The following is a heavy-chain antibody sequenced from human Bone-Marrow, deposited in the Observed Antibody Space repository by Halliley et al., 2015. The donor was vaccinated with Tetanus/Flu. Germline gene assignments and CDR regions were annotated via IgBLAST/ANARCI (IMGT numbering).Heavy chain of an antibody. D-gene: IGHD4-17*01. CDR3: ARLDDYGGFRFFDP. Sequence: SLRLSCAASGFTFSDYYMSWVRQAPGKGLEWVAIISHDGGQKYYADSVKGRFTISRDNSNNTLSLQMNSLRREDTAIYYCARLDDYGGFRFFDPWGQGALVTVSS. CDR2: ISHDGGQK. J-gene: IGHJ5*02. CDR1: GFTFSDYY. V-gene: IGHV3-30-3*01.